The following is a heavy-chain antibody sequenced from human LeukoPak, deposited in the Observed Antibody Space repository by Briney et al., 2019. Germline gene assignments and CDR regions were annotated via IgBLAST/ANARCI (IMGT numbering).Heavy chain of an antibody. V-gene: IGHV3-9*01. J-gene: IGHJ3*02. Sequence: PGGSLRLSCSASGFTFSIYTMYWVRQAPGKGLEWVSGISWNSGSIGYADSVKGRFTISRDNAKNSLYLQMNSLRAEDTAVYYCARGWGYSPFDAFDIWGQGTMVTVSS. CDR1: GFTFSIYT. CDR3: ARGWGYSPFDAFDI. D-gene: IGHD5-18*01. CDR2: ISWNSGSI.